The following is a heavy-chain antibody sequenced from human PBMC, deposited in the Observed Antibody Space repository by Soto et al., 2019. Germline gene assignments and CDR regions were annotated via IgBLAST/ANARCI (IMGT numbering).Heavy chain of an antibody. Sequence: GGSPRLSCAASGLIFENFGMSWVRQAPGKGLEWISSISGSGFKKYYADSVKGRFTISRDNSKSTVYLELNNLSAEDTAVYHCAKNQGVELVPLATVDWFDPWGQGSVVTVSS. CDR1: GLIFENFG. V-gene: IGHV3-23*01. CDR3: AKNQGVELVPLATVDWFDP. D-gene: IGHD1-26*01. CDR2: ISGSGFKK. J-gene: IGHJ5*02.